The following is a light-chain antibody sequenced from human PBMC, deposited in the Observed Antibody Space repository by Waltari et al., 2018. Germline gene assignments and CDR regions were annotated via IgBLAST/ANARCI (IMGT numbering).Light chain of an antibody. Sequence: SYELTQPPSVSVSPGQTASNTCSGDKLGDKYACWYQQMPGRSPVLVIYQDTKRPSVIPERFTASNSGNTATLTISGTQATDEADYFCQAWDGSTAVFGGGTKLTVL. V-gene: IGLV3-1*01. CDR3: QAWDGSTAV. J-gene: IGLJ3*02. CDR1: KLGDKY. CDR2: QDT.